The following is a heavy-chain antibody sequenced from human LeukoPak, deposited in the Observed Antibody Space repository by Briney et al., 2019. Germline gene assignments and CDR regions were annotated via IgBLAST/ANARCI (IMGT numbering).Heavy chain of an antibody. J-gene: IGHJ3*02. CDR2: IDQDGSGK. CDR3: ARDYYSYSRGSWAFDI. Sequence: GGSLRLSCAASAFTFCSFWMRWVRQAPGNGLVGVANIDQDGSGKYYVESMKGRITISRDTAKNSLYLQMNSLRAEDTAVYYCARDYYSYSRGSWAFDIWGQGPMVTVSS. V-gene: IGHV3-7*03. D-gene: IGHD3-22*01. CDR1: AFTFCSFW.